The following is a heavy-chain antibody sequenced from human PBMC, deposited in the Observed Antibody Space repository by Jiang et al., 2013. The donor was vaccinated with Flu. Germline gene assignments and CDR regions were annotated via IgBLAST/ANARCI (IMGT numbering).Heavy chain of an antibody. J-gene: IGHJ2*01. Sequence: ISGDSVSSNSAAWNWIRQSPSRGLEWLGRTYYRSKWYNDYAVSVKSRITINPDTSKNQFSLQLNSVTPEGTAVYYCARGSGGDPFPSSEHWYFDLWGRGTLVTVSS. D-gene: IGHD3-16*01. CDR2: TYYRSKWYN. V-gene: IGHV6-1*01. CDR1: GDSVSSNSAA. CDR3: ARGSGGDPFPSSEHWYFDL.